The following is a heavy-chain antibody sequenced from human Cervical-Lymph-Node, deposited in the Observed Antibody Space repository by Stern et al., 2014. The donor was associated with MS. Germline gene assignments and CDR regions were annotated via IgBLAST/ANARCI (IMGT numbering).Heavy chain of an antibody. CDR2: ISYDGNHK. J-gene: IGHJ4*02. V-gene: IGHV3-30*03. D-gene: IGHD2-8*01. Sequence: VQLVESGGAVVQPGRSLRLSCAASGFTFSSYGLHWVCQAPGKGLGWVTVISYDGNHKYYAASVKGRFTISRDNSKNTLHLQMNSVTPDDTAIYYCARDYEDTSMLFDHWGQGTLVTVSS. CDR1: GFTFSSYG. CDR3: ARDYEDTSMLFDH.